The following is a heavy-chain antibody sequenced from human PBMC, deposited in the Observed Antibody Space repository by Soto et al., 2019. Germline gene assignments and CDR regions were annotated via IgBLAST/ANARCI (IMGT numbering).Heavy chain of an antibody. Sequence: LSLTCTVSGGSISSGDYYWSWIRQPPGKGLEWIGYIYYSGSTYYNPSLKSRVTISVDTYKNQFSLKLSSVTAADTAVYYCARDQYSSGWHMDYWGQGTLVTVSS. V-gene: IGHV4-30-4*01. J-gene: IGHJ4*02. CDR1: GGSISSGDYY. CDR2: IYYSGST. D-gene: IGHD6-19*01. CDR3: ARDQYSSGWHMDY.